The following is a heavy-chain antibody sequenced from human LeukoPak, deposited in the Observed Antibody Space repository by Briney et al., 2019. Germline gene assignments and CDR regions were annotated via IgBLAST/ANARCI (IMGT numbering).Heavy chain of an antibody. Sequence: ASVKVSCKASGYTFTSYGISWVRQTPGQGLEWMGWISAYNGNTNYAQKFQGRVTITADKSTSTAYMELSSLRSEDTAVYYCARDPIYDCSSTSCYPSPYYYYGMDVWGQGTTVTVSS. CDR2: ISAYNGNT. D-gene: IGHD2-2*01. V-gene: IGHV1-18*01. J-gene: IGHJ6*02. CDR1: GYTFTSYG. CDR3: ARDPIYDCSSTSCYPSPYYYYGMDV.